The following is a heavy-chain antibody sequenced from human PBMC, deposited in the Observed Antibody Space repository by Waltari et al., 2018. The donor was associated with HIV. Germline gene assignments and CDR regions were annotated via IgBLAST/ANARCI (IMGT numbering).Heavy chain of an antibody. V-gene: IGHV3-23*01. D-gene: IGHD1-26*01. Sequence: EVRLLESGGGLVKPGGSLRLSCAASGFSFSIYAMGWGWQAPGRGLEWISAVSSSGTYTYYADSVKGRFIVSRDKSKNTLYLQMHSLRGEDTALYYCAKTPGRWGQGTLVTVSS. CDR1: GFSFSIYA. J-gene: IGHJ4*02. CDR2: VSSSGTYT. CDR3: AKTPGR.